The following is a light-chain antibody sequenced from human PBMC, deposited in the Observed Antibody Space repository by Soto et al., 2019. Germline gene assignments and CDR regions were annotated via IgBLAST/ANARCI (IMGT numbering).Light chain of an antibody. V-gene: IGLV1-44*01. CDR3: AAWDDSLNGVI. CDR1: SSNIGSNT. J-gene: IGLJ2*01. CDR2: SNN. Sequence: QAVVTQPPSASGTPGQRVTISCSGGSSNIGSNTVNWYQHLPGTAPKLLIYSNNQRPSGVPDRLSGSKSGTSASLAISGLQSEDEADYYCAAWDDSLNGVIFGGGTQLTVL.